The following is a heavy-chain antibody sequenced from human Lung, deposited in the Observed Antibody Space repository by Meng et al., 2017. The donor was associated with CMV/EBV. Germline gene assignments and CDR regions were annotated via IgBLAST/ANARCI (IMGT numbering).Heavy chain of an antibody. CDR1: GGSIGSGGYY. Sequence: GHLQTLGNVLGWRSQSLSLRVPVSGGSIGSGGYYGGWIRQHPGKGLEWIWYISYTGSTLYTPSLKSRVTISVDTSKNQFSLKLIPATAADTAVYYCAREAGRDGYATPKFDYWGQGTLVTVSS. CDR3: AREAGRDGYATPKFDY. V-gene: IGHV4-31*03. J-gene: IGHJ4*02. CDR2: ISYTGST. D-gene: IGHD5-24*01.